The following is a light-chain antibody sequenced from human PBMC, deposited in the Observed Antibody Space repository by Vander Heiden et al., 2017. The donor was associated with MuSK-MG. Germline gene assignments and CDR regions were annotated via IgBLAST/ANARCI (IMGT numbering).Light chain of an antibody. V-gene: IGKV3-15*01. CDR3: QQYHDWLWT. CDR1: QSVSRN. J-gene: IGKJ1*01. Sequence: EILMTQSPATLSVSPGERATLSCRASQSVSRNLAWYQQSAGQPPRLLVYETSHRATGVPARFSGSGSGTEFTLTISSLQSGDFAVYYCQQYHDWLWTFGQGTKVEIK. CDR2: ETS.